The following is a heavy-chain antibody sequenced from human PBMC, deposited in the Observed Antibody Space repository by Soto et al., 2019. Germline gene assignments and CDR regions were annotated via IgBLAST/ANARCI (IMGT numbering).Heavy chain of an antibody. D-gene: IGHD6-13*01. CDR2: ISWNSGSI. V-gene: IGHV3-9*01. J-gene: IGHJ6*02. Sequence: PGGSLRLACAACGFSFYDYAMHWVRHAPGKCLEWVSGISWNSGSIGYADSVKGRFTISRDNAKNSLYLQMNSLRGEDTALYSCAQDIRISRSWLFYGMDVWGQGTTVTVSS. CDR3: AQDIRISRSWLFYGMDV. CDR1: GFSFYDYA.